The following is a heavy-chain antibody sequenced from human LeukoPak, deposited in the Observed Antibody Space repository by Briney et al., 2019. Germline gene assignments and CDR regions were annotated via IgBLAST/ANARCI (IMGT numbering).Heavy chain of an antibody. CDR1: GFPFISFS. V-gene: IGHV3-23*01. J-gene: IGHJ4*02. Sequence: GESLRLSCAPSGFPFISFSMSWVRQAPGKWLEFVSTITGVSGVTYYAAPVKGRFTISRDSSKNTLFLQMNSLTAADTAVYYCARDTPLTAYTTGWSRNSFDYWGQGSLVTVSS. D-gene: IGHD6-19*01. CDR2: ITGVSGVT. CDR3: ARDTPLTAYTTGWSRNSFDY.